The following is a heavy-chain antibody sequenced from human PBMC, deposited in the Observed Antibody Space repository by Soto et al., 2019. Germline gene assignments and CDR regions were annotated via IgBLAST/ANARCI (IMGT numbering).Heavy chain of an antibody. D-gene: IGHD3-22*01. CDR2: IYDSGST. CDR3: AREGYDSSGYYVGVDY. Sequence: QVQLQESGPGLVKPSQTLSLTCTVSGGSISSGGYYWSWIRQHPGKGLERIGYIYDSGSTYYSPSVKSRVTISVDTSKSPCSLKLGSVTAADTAGYYCAREGYDSSGYYVGVDYWGQGTLVAVSS. CDR1: GGSISSGGYY. J-gene: IGHJ4*02. V-gene: IGHV4-31*03.